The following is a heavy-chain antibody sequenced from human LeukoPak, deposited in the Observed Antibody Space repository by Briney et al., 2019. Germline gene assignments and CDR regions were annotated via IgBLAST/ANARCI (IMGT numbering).Heavy chain of an antibody. D-gene: IGHD6-19*01. CDR1: GASVSSGSYY. V-gene: IGHV4-61*01. CDR3: ARFPPGIAVAGHNDY. CDR2: MYYSGST. Sequence: SSETLSLTCTVSGASVSSGSYYWSWIRQPPGKGLEWIGYMYYSGSTNYNPSLKSRVTISADTSKNQFSLKQSSVTAADTAVYYCARFPPGIAVAGHNDYWGQGTLVIVSS. J-gene: IGHJ4*02.